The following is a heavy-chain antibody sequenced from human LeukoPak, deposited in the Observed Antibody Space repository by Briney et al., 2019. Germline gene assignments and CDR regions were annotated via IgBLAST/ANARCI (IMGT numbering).Heavy chain of an antibody. CDR3: ARGSFPPYDILTGFDY. CDR2: ISAYNGNT. D-gene: IGHD3-9*01. J-gene: IGHJ4*02. V-gene: IGHV1-18*01. CDR1: GYTFTSYG. Sequence: ASVKVSFKASGYTFTSYGISWMGQAPGQGREWMGWISAYNGNTNSAQKLQGRVTITTDTSTSTAYMELRSLRSDDTAVYYCARGSFPPYDILTGFDYWGQGTLVTVSS.